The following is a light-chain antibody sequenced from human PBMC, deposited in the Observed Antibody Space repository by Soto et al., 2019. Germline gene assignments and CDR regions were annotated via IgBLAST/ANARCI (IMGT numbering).Light chain of an antibody. CDR2: LGS. Sequence: EIVVTQSPLSLPVTPGEPASISCKSSQSLLHSNGNTYLDWYLQKPGQSPQLLIYLGSNRASGVPDRFSGSGSGTDFTLNISRVEAEDVGVYYCMQARHARTFDQGTKVEI. J-gene: IGKJ1*01. CDR1: QSLLHSNGNTY. CDR3: MQARHART. V-gene: IGKV2-28*01.